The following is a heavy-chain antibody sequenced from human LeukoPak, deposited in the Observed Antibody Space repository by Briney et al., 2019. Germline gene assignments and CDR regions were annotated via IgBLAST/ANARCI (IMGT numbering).Heavy chain of an antibody. D-gene: IGHD1-14*01. CDR1: GFTFSSYA. Sequence: PGGFLRLSCAASGFTFSSYAMSWVRQAPGKGLEWVSAISGSGGSTYYADSVKGRFTISRDNAKNTLYLQMNGLRDEDTAVYYCARGGLEPVDYWGQGTLVTVSS. CDR3: ARGGLEPVDY. V-gene: IGHV3-23*01. J-gene: IGHJ4*02. CDR2: ISGSGGST.